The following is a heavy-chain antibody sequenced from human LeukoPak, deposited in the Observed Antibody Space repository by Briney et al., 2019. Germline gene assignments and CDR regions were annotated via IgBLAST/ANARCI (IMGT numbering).Heavy chain of an antibody. CDR2: IYHSGTT. CDR3: ARDDTETQFDY. Sequence: SETLSLTCAVSGGSISSTNWWSWVRQPPGKGLEWIGEIYHSGTTHYNPSLKSRVTISVDKSKNQFSLKLSSVTAADTAVYYCARDDTETQFDYWGQGTLVTVSS. D-gene: IGHD5-18*01. CDR1: GGSISSTNW. J-gene: IGHJ4*02. V-gene: IGHV4-4*02.